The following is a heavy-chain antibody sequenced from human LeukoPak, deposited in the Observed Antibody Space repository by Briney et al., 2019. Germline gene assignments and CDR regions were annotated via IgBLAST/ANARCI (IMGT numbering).Heavy chain of an antibody. J-gene: IGHJ4*02. CDR2: ISSSGSTI. CDR1: GFTFSDYY. D-gene: IGHD2-21*02. V-gene: IGHV3-11*01. Sequence: GGSLRLSCAASGFTFSDYYMSWIRQAPGKGLEWGSYISSSGSTIYYADYVKGRFTSSRDNAKNSLYLQMNSLRAEDTAVYYCARDYHCGGDCYSGPLDYWGQGTLVTVSS. CDR3: ARDYHCGGDCYSGPLDY.